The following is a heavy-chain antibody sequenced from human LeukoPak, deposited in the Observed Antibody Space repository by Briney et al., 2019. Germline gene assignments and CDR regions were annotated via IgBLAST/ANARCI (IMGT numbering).Heavy chain of an antibody. CDR3: ATGLTGTIDY. D-gene: IGHD1-7*01. CDR1: GFTFSDHY. J-gene: IGHJ4*02. CDR2: TRNKVNSYTI. V-gene: IGHV3-72*01. Sequence: GGSLRLSCAASGFTFSDHYMDWVRQAPGKGLERVGRTRNKVNSYTIEYAASVKGRFTISRDDSKNLLYLQMNSLKTEDTAVYYCATGLTGTIDYWGQGTLVTVSS.